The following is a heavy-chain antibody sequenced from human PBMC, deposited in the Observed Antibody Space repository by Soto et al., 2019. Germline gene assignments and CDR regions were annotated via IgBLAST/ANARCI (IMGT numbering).Heavy chain of an antibody. Sequence: EVQLLESGGLLVQPGGSLRLSCAASGFTFSNSPMSWVRQAPGKGLEWVSSISYHGLTTYYADSVKGRFTISRDNSRNTVSLQMNSLRTEDTAIYYCATVARSSAFDYGGQGTLVTVSS. V-gene: IGHV3-23*01. D-gene: IGHD6-6*01. CDR1: GFTFSNSP. CDR2: ISYHGLTT. J-gene: IGHJ4*02. CDR3: ATVARSSAFDY.